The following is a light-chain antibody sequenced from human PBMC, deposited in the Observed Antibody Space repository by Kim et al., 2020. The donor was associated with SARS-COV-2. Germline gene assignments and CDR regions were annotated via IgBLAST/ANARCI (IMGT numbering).Light chain of an antibody. CDR2: QDV. CDR1: RLGNKY. Sequence: SYELTQPPSVSVSPGQTASITCSGDRLGNKYAYWYQQRPGRSPVLVIYQDVKRPSGIPDRFSGSNSGNTATLTITGTQAMDEADYYCQAWDSSTAVFGGGTQLTVL. J-gene: IGLJ3*02. CDR3: QAWDSSTAV. V-gene: IGLV3-1*01.